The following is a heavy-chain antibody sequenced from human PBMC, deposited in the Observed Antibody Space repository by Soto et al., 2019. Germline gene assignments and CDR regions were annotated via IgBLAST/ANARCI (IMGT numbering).Heavy chain of an antibody. J-gene: IGHJ4*02. CDR3: VKVGYRGGATNAFSGPDY. D-gene: IGHD1-26*01. CDR2: ISSNGGST. V-gene: IGHV3-64D*08. CDR1: GFTFSSYA. Sequence: GSLRLSCSASGFTFSSYAMHWVRQAPGKGLEYVSAISSNGGSTYYADSVKGRFTISRDNSKNTLYLQMSSLRAEDTVVFSCVKVGYRGGATNAFSGPDYGGQGTLVTVSS.